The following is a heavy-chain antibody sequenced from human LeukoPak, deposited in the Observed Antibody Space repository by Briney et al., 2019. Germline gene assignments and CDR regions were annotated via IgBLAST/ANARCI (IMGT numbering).Heavy chain of an antibody. CDR2: IYYSGST. V-gene: IGHV4-39*07. D-gene: IGHD1-26*01. Sequence: SETLSLTCTVSGGSISSSSYYWGWIRQPPGKGLEWIGSIYYSGSTYYNPSLKSRVTISVDTSKNQFSLKLSSVTAADTAVYYCARDTASGSYGYWGQGTLVTVSS. J-gene: IGHJ4*02. CDR1: GGSISSSSYY. CDR3: ARDTASGSYGY.